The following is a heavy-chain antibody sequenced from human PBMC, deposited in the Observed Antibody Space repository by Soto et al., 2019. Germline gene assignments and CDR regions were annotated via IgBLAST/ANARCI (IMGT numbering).Heavy chain of an antibody. D-gene: IGHD1-7*01. CDR3: ARDRGYNWNYGSFH. J-gene: IGHJ4*02. CDR2: INHSGST. Sequence: QVQLQQWGAGLLKPSETLSLTCAVYGGSFSGYYWSWIRQPPGKGLEWIGEINHSGSTNYNPSLKSRVTISVDTSKNQFSPKLSSVTAADTAVYYCARDRGYNWNYGSFHWGQGTLVTVSS. V-gene: IGHV4-34*01. CDR1: GGSFSGYY.